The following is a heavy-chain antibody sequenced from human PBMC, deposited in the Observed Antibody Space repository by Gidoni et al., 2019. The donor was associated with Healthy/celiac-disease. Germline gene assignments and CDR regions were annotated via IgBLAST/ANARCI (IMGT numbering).Heavy chain of an antibody. V-gene: IGHV1-69*01. CDR1: GGTFSSYA. J-gene: IGHJ6*02. CDR3: ARDKFWSGYENKYYYYGMDV. D-gene: IGHD3-3*01. Sequence: QVQLVQSGAEVKKPGSSVKVSCKASGGTFSSYAISWVRQAPGQGLEWMGGIIPIFGTANYAQKFQGRVTITADESTSTAYMELSSLRSEDTAVYYCARDKFWSGYENKYYYYGMDVWGQGTTVTVSS. CDR2: IIPIFGTA.